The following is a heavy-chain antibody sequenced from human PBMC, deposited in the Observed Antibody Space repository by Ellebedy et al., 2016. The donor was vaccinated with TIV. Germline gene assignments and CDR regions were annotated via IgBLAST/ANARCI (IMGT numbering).Heavy chain of an antibody. Sequence: GGSLRLXXVASGFTFSSYSFNWVRQAPGKGLEWVSSIIVSSSSTYYADSVKGRFTVSRDNAKNSLYLQMNSLRAEDTAVYYCSRDSTGTGWYYGMDVWGQGTTVTVSS. CDR2: IIVSSSST. J-gene: IGHJ6*02. CDR1: GFTFSSYS. D-gene: IGHD6-19*01. V-gene: IGHV3-21*04. CDR3: SRDSTGTGWYYGMDV.